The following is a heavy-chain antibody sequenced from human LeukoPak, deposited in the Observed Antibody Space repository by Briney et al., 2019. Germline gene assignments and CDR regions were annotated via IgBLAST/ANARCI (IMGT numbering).Heavy chain of an antibody. V-gene: IGHV1-18*01. D-gene: IGHD4-17*01. CDR3: ARGDYGDPPDY. CDR1: GYTFTSYG. Sequence: ASVKVSCKASGYTFTSYGISWVRQAPGQGLERMGWISAYNGNTNYAQKLQGRVTMTTDTSTSTAYMELSSLRSEDTAVYYCARGDYGDPPDYWGQGTLVTVSS. J-gene: IGHJ4*02. CDR2: ISAYNGNT.